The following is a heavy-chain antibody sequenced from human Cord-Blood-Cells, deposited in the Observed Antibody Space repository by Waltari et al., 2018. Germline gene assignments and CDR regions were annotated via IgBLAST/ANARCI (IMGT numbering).Heavy chain of an antibody. CDR3: ARGIAAAGNLNWFDP. D-gene: IGHD6-13*01. CDR2: ILTRGST. Sequence: QVQLQESGPGLVKPSQTLSLTCTVSGGSISSGSYYWSWIRQPAGKGLEWIGYILTRGSTNYNPALKSRVTRSVDTSKNQFSLKLSSVTAADTAVYYCARGIAAAGNLNWFDPWGQGTLVTVSS. J-gene: IGHJ5*02. V-gene: IGHV4-61*09. CDR1: GGSISSGSYY.